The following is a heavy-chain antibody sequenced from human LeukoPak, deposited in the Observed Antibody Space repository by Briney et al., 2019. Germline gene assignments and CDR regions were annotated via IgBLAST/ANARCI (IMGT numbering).Heavy chain of an antibody. V-gene: IGHV7-4-1*02. J-gene: IGHJ6*02. D-gene: IGHD3-10*01. CDR3: ARDPRQNYYGSGSYVYYYYGMDV. Sequence: GASVKVSCKASGYTFTSYGISWVRQAPGQGLEWMGWINTNTGNPTYAQGFTGRFVFSLDTSVSTAYLQISSLKAEDTAVYYCARDPRQNYYGSGSYVYYYYGMDVWGQGTTVTVSS. CDR1: GYTFTSYG. CDR2: INTNTGNP.